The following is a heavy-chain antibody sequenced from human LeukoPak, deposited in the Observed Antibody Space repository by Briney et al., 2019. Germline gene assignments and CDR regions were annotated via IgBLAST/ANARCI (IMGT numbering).Heavy chain of an antibody. CDR2: IYGGGGT. CDR1: GFTVSSNY. D-gene: IGHD7-27*01. J-gene: IGHJ4*02. CDR3: ALSWLSGDLSFAY. Sequence: GGSLRLSCAASGFTVSSNYMTWVRQAPGKGLEWVSVIYGGGGTYYADSAKGRFTISRDNSKNTLYLQMNSLRVDDTAVYYCALSWLSGDLSFAYWGRGALVTVSS. V-gene: IGHV3-66*02.